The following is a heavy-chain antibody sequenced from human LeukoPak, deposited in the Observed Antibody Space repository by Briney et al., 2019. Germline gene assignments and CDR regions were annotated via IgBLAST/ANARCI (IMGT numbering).Heavy chain of an antibody. J-gene: IGHJ4*02. V-gene: IGHV3-30-3*01. D-gene: IGHD4-11*01. CDR2: ISYDGSNK. CDR3: ARDRRMTTVTTLFDY. CDR1: GFTFSSYA. Sequence: PGRSLRLSCAASGFTFSSYAMHSVRQAPGKGLEWVTVISYDGSNKYYADSVKGRFTISRDNSNNTLYLQMNSLRAEDTAVYYCARDRRMTTVTTLFDYWGQGTLVTVSS.